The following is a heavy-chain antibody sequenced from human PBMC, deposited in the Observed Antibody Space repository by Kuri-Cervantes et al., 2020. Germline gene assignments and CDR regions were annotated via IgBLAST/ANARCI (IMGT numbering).Heavy chain of an antibody. CDR1: GGSISPYY. V-gene: IGHV4-59*01. CDR2: ISYSGTT. Sequence: SETLSLTCTVSGGSISPYYWSWIRQPPGKGLEWIGYISYSGTTSYDPSLKSRISMFVDTSKNQLSLRLYSVTASDTAVYYRARQGDYGDLNWFDPWGQGTLVTVSS. D-gene: IGHD4-17*01. J-gene: IGHJ5*02. CDR3: ARQGDYGDLNWFDP.